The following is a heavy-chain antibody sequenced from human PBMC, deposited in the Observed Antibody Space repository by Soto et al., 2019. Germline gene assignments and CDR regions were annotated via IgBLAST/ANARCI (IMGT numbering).Heavy chain of an antibody. CDR1: GQTFNRYW. V-gene: IGHV3-7*03. J-gene: IGHJ6*02. D-gene: IGHD3-10*01. CDR3: VRTQLVSWSSHLYGIDL. Sequence: DVQLAESGGGLVQPGGSLRLSCVASGQTFNRYWMSWVRQAPGKGLEWVANIKQDGSEEYYVDSGKGRFTISRDNAKKALLLQRIGLRPPGPALDSCVRTQLVSWSSHLYGIDLGGQGTTVTGSS. CDR2: IKQDGSEE.